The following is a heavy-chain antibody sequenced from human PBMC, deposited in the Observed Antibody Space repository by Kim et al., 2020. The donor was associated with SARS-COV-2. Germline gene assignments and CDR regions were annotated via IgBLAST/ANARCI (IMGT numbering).Heavy chain of an antibody. CDR1: GYTFSGYS. D-gene: IGHD3-10*01. J-gene: IGHJ6*02. V-gene: IGHV1-2*06. Sequence: ASVKVSCKASGYTFSGYSMHWVRQAPGQGLEWMGRINPNSGGTNYAQKFQGRVTMTRVTSISTVYMELSRLRSDDTAVYYCARKTGRVYYYGMDVWGQGTTVTVSS. CDR2: INPNSGGT. CDR3: ARKTGRVYYYGMDV.